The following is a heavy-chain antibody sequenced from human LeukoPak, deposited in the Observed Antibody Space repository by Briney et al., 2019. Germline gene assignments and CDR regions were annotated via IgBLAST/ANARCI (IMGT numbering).Heavy chain of an antibody. V-gene: IGHV3-74*01. D-gene: IGHD2-15*01. Sequence: GGSLRLSCAASGFTFSSYWMHWVRQPPGKGLVWVSRITTDESSTHYAASVNGRFTISRDNAKSTVYLQMNSLTPEDTAVYYCARDGGTSTPFDYWGQGTLVTVSS. J-gene: IGHJ4*02. CDR3: ARDGGTSTPFDY. CDR2: ITTDESST. CDR1: GFTFSSYW.